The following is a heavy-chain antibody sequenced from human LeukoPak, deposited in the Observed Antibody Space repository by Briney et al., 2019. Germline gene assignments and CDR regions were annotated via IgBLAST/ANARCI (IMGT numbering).Heavy chain of an antibody. D-gene: IGHD3-10*01. CDR3: AREYGSGSYTGIDY. CDR1: GYTFINYG. Sequence: ASVKVSCKASGYTFINYGITWVRQAPGQGLEWMGWISAYNSAYNGNTHYAQKLQGTVTMATHTSTNTGYMELRSLRSDDTAVYYCAREYGSGSYTGIDYWGQGTLVTVSS. CDR2: ISAYNSAYNGNT. V-gene: IGHV1-18*01. J-gene: IGHJ4*02.